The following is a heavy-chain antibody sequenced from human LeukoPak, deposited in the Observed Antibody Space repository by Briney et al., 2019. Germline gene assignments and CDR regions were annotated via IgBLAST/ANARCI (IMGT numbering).Heavy chain of an antibody. CDR2: INHSGST. V-gene: IGHV4-34*01. J-gene: IGHJ4*02. Sequence: SETLSLTCAVYGGSFSGYYWSWIRQPPGKGLEWIGEINHSGSTNYNPSLKSRVTISVDTSKNQFSLKLSSVTAADTAVCYCARAPSGSFRYYLDYWGQGTLVTVSS. D-gene: IGHD3-10*01. CDR1: GGSFSGYY. CDR3: ARAPSGSFRYYLDY.